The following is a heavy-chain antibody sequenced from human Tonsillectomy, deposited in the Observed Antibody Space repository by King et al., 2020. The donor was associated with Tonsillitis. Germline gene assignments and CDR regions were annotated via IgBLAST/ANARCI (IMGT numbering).Heavy chain of an antibody. D-gene: IGHD3-22*01. V-gene: IGHV3-30*04. CDR1: GFTFSNYT. J-gene: IGHJ1*01. CDR2: LSYDGGNE. CDR3: ARETYYYDSSALAGPVQYFHH. Sequence: EQLVQSGGGVVQPGRSLRLSCAASGFTFSNYTMHWVRQAPGKGLEWVAFLSYDGGNEFYTDSVKGRFTISRDNSKKTLYLQMNSLRPEDTAVYYCARETYYYDSSALAGPVQYFHHWGQGTLVTVSS.